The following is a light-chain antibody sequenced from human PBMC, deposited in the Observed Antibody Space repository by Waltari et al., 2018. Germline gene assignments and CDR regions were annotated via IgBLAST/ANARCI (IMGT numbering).Light chain of an antibody. V-gene: IGLV2-14*03. CDR3: SSYTTATTPV. J-gene: IGLJ1*01. CDR1: SSDVGGLNY. Sequence: QSALTQPASVSGSPGQSISISCTGTSSDVGGLNYVPWYQQYPGKVPKLIIYDVTNRPSGVSYHFSGSMSGNTASLTISGLQPEDEADYYCSSYTTATTPVFGTGTMVTVL. CDR2: DVT.